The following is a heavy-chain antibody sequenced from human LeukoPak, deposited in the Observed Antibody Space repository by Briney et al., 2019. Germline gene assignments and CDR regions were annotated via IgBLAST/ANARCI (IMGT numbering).Heavy chain of an antibody. CDR3: ARDATNWGFFDY. J-gene: IGHJ4*02. V-gene: IGHV3-30-3*01. CDR2: ISYDGSNK. Sequence: GGSLRLSCAASGFTFSSYAMHWVRQAPGKGLEWVAVISYDGSNKYYADSVKGRFTISRDNSKNTLYLQMNSLRAEDTAVYYCARDATNWGFFDYWGQGTLVTVSS. D-gene: IGHD7-27*01. CDR1: GFTFSSYA.